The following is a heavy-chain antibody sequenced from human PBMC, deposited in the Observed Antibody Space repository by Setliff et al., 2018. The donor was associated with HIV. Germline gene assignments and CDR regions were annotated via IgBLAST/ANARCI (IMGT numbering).Heavy chain of an antibody. CDR1: GYTLTELS. V-gene: IGHV1-24*01. CDR2: FDPEEIET. D-gene: IGHD6-13*01. J-gene: IGHJ1*01. Sequence: ASVKVSCKVSGYTLTELSMHWVRQAPGKGLEWMGGFDPEEIETVYAQKFQGRVTMTQDMSTDTAYMELSSLRSEDTAVYYCATDPGYSSTWYSESFQHWGQGTVVTVSS. CDR3: ATDPGYSSTWYSESFQH.